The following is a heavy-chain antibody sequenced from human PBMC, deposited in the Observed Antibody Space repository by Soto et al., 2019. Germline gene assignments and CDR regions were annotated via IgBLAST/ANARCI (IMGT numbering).Heavy chain of an antibody. V-gene: IGHV4-34*01. D-gene: IGHD2-2*01. J-gene: IGHJ4*02. CDR3: ARAAHIVVVPAANPLFDY. Sequence: PSETLSLTCAVYGGSFSGYYWSWIRQPPGKGLEWIGEINHSGSTNYNPSLKSRVTISVDTSKNQFSLKLSSVTAADTAVYYCARAAHIVVVPAANPLFDYWGQGTLVTVSS. CDR1: GGSFSGYY. CDR2: INHSGST.